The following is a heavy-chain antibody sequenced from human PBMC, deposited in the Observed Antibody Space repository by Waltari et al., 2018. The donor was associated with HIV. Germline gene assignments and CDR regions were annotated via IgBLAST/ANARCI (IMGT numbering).Heavy chain of an antibody. CDR3: AREGSTSCYDY. J-gene: IGHJ4*02. CDR2: IYHSGST. D-gene: IGHD2-2*01. CDR1: GYPISSGYY. Sequence: QVQLQESGPGLVKPSETLSLTCTVSGYPISSGYYWGWIRQPPGKGLEWIGSIYHSGSTYYNPSLKSRVTISVDTSKNQFSLKLSSVTAADTAVYYCAREGSTSCYDYWGQGTLVTVSS. V-gene: IGHV4-38-2*02.